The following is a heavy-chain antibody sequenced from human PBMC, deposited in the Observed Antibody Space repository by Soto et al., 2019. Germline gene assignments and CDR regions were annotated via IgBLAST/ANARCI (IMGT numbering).Heavy chain of an antibody. Sequence: PSETLSLTCAVYGGSFSGYYWSWIRQPPGKGLEWIGEINHSGSTNYNPSLKSRVTISVDTSKNQFSLKLSSVTAADTAVYYCARDRHILTVYYTLSPEYNWFDPWGQETLVTVSS. D-gene: IGHD3-9*01. CDR1: GGSFSGYY. CDR2: INHSGST. V-gene: IGHV4-34*01. CDR3: ARDRHILTVYYTLSPEYNWFDP. J-gene: IGHJ5*02.